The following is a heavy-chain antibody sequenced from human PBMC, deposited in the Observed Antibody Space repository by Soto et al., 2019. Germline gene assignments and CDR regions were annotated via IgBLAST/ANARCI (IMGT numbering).Heavy chain of an antibody. CDR3: ARHSRVGESLPLNYYGLDV. CDR2: IRSKDYGGAT. D-gene: IGHD3-10*01. J-gene: IGHJ6*02. Sequence: GGSLRLSCTASGFIFGDFVMNWFRQAPGKGLEWVGFIRSKDYGGATHYAASVEGRFTISRNDSKSVAYLQMSSLKTEDTAVYYCARHSRVGESLPLNYYGLDVWGQGTAVTVSS. CDR1: GFIFGDFV. V-gene: IGHV3-49*03.